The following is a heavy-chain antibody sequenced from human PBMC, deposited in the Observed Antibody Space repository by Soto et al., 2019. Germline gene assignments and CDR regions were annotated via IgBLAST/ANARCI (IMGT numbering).Heavy chain of an antibody. CDR3: ALTDTAIGY. CDR1: GFTFSSYA. D-gene: IGHD5-18*01. CDR2: ISYDGSNK. V-gene: IGHV3-30-3*01. Sequence: QVQLVESGGGVVQPGRSLRLSCAASGFTFSSYAMHWVRQAPGKGLEWVAVISYDGSNKYYADSVKGRFTISRDNSKNTLYLQMNSMRAEDTAVYSCALTDTAIGYWGQGTLVTVSS. J-gene: IGHJ4*02.